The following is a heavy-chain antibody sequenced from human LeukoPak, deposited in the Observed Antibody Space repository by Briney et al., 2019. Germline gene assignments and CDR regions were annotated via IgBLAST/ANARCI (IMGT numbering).Heavy chain of an antibody. CDR3: ARTYYDILTGYLGFDP. J-gene: IGHJ5*02. V-gene: IGHV1-8*01. CDR1: GYTFTSYD. CDR2: MSPNSGNT. Sequence: ASVKVSCKASGYTFTSYDINWVRQATGQGLEWMGWMSPNSGNTGYAQKFQGRVTMTRNTSISTAYMELSSLRSEDTAVYYCARTYYDILTGYLGFDPWGQGTLVTVSS. D-gene: IGHD3-9*01.